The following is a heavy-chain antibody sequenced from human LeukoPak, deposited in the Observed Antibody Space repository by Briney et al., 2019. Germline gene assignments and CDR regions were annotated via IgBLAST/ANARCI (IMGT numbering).Heavy chain of an antibody. CDR3: ARGRDEYSSSLDY. J-gene: IGHJ4*02. Sequence: SQTLSLTCAISGDSVSSNSAAWNWIRQSPSRGLEWLGRTYYRSKWFNDYAVSVKGRITITPDTSKNQFSLQLNSVTPEDTGVYYCARGRDEYSSSLDYWGQGTLVTVSS. CDR1: GDSVSSNSAA. V-gene: IGHV6-1*01. D-gene: IGHD6-6*01. CDR2: TYYRSKWFN.